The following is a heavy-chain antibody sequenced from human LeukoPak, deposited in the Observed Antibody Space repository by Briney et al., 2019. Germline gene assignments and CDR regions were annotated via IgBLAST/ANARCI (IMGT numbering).Heavy chain of an antibody. CDR1: GYTFTSYG. J-gene: IGHJ4*02. CDR3: ARDILIWELRYALLYDY. D-gene: IGHD1-26*01. Sequence: ASVKVSCKASGYTFTSYGISWVRQAPGQGLEWMGWISAYNGNTNYAQKLQGRVTMTTDTSTSTAYMELRSLRSDDTAVYYCARDILIWELRYALLYDYWGQGTLVTVSS. V-gene: IGHV1-18*01. CDR2: ISAYNGNT.